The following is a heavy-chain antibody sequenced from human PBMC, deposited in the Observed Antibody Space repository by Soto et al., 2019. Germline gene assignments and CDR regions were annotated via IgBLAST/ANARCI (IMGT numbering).Heavy chain of an antibody. D-gene: IGHD1-7*01. V-gene: IGHV4-34*01. J-gene: IGHJ6*03. CDR3: ARMPAPWNYVYYYYYMDV. CDR1: GGSFSGYY. CDR2: INHSGST. Sequence: SETLSLTCAVYGGSFSGYYWSWIRQPPGKGLEWIGEINHSGSTNYNPSLKSRVTISVDTSKNQFSLKLSSVTAADTAVYYCARMPAPWNYVYYYYYMDVWGEGATVTVSS.